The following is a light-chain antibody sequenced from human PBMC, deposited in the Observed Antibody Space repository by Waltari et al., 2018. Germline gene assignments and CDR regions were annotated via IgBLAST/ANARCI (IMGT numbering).Light chain of an antibody. CDR2: EGT. CDR1: STDLGSSTL. CDR3: FSYADGRSLV. J-gene: IGLJ2*01. Sequence: QSALTQPASVSGSPGQSITISCTGSSTDLGSSTLVSWYQHHPDKAPKLLIYEGTERPSGISHRFSGSKSGNTASLTISNLQAEDEADYYCFSYADGRSLVFGGGTKLTVL. V-gene: IGLV2-23*01.